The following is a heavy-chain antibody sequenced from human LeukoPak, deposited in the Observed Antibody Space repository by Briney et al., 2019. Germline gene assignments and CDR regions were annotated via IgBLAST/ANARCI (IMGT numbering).Heavy chain of an antibody. V-gene: IGHV1-69*13. J-gene: IGHJ4*02. Sequence: ASVKVSCKASGGTSSSYAISWVRQAPGQGLEWMGGIIPIFGTANYAQKFQGRVTITADESTSTAYMELSSLRSEDTAVYYCARGDVRGPFDYWGQGTLVTVSS. CDR2: IIPIFGTA. CDR1: GGTSSSYA. CDR3: ARGDVRGPFDY. D-gene: IGHD2-8*01.